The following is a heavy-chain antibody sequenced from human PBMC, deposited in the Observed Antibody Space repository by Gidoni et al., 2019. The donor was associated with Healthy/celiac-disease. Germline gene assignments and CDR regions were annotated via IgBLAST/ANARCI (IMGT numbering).Heavy chain of an antibody. Sequence: EVQLLESGGGLVQPGGSLSLSCAASGFSFSSYAMSWVRQAQGKGREWVSAISGSVGSTYYADSVKGRFTISRDNSKNTLYLKMNSLRAEDTAVYYCAKDRIDSSGYSPFDYWGQGTLVTVSS. CDR2: ISGSVGST. CDR1: GFSFSSYA. D-gene: IGHD3-22*01. V-gene: IGHV3-23*01. J-gene: IGHJ4*02. CDR3: AKDRIDSSGYSPFDY.